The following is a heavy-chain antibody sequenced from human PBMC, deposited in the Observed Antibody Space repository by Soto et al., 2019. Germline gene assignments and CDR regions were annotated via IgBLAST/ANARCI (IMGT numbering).Heavy chain of an antibody. J-gene: IGHJ5*02. CDR1: GYTFTSYD. CDR3: ARVMIRRDRSSFWFDP. V-gene: IGHV1-8*01. Sequence: QVQLVQSGAEVKKPGASVKVSCKASGYTFTSYDINWVRQATGQGLEWMGWMNPNSGNTGYAQKFQGRVTMTRNTPISTAYMELSSLRSEDTAVYYCARVMIRRDRSSFWFDPWGQGTLVTVSS. D-gene: IGHD6-6*01. CDR2: MNPNSGNT.